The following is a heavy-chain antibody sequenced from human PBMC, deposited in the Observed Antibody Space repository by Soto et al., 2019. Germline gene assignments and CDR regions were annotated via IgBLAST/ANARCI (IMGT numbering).Heavy chain of an antibody. CDR3: AKDRPAFDYDSGGYYDEGPFGY. CDR2: ISGSGGST. Sequence: EVQLLESGGGLVQPGGSLRLSCAASGFTFSSYAMSWVRQAPGKGLEWVSAISGSGGSTYYADSVKGRFTISRDNSKNTLYLQMNSLRAEDTAVDYCAKDRPAFDYDSGGYYDEGPFGYWGQGTMVTVSS. CDR1: GFTFSSYA. V-gene: IGHV3-23*01. J-gene: IGHJ4*02. D-gene: IGHD3-22*01.